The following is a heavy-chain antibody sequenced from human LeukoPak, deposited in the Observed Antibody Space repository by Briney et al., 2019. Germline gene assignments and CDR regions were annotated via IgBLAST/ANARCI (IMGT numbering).Heavy chain of an antibody. CDR2: IKKDGSEK. J-gene: IGHJ4*02. CDR3: AKDRHEYYYDSSGYYFDY. Sequence: PGGSLRLSCAASGFTFSSYAMYWVRQAPGKGLEWVANIKKDGSEKYYVDSVKGRFTISRDNSKNTLYLQMNSLRAEDTAVYYCAKDRHEYYYDSSGYYFDYWGQGTLVTVSS. D-gene: IGHD3-22*01. CDR1: GFTFSSYA. V-gene: IGHV3-7*03.